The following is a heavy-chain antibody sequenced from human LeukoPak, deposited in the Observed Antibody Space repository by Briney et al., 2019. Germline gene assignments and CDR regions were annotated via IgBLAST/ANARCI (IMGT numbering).Heavy chain of an antibody. J-gene: IGHJ4*02. Sequence: TGGSLRLSCAASGFTVSTNYMSWVRQAPGKGLEWASTIYSGGSTYYADSVKGRFTISRDNSKNTLYLQMISLRAEDTAVYYCAKSGYNRFDYWGQGTLVTVSS. CDR3: AKSGYNRFDY. V-gene: IGHV3-53*01. CDR2: IYSGGST. CDR1: GFTVSTNY. D-gene: IGHD5-24*01.